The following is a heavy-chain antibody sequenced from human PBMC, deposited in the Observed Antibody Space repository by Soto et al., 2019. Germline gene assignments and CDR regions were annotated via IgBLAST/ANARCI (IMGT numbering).Heavy chain of an antibody. CDR2: IYYSGST. J-gene: IGHJ5*02. Sequence: PSETLSLTCTVSGGSISSGDYYWSWIRQPPGKGLEWIGYIYYSGSTYYNPSLKSRVTISVDTSKNQFSLKLSSVTAADTAVYYCAREPHYYDSSGRIGPNWFDPWGQGTLVTVSS. D-gene: IGHD3-22*01. CDR1: GGSISSGDYY. V-gene: IGHV4-30-4*01. CDR3: AREPHYYDSSGRIGPNWFDP.